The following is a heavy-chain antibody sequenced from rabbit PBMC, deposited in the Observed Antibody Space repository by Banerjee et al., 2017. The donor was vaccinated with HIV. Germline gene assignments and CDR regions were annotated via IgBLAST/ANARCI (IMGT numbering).Heavy chain of an antibody. Sequence: QSLEESGGDLVKPGASLTLTCTASGVSFSSSSYLCWVRQAPGKGLEWMACIDTGSSGFTYFATWAKGRFTISKTSSTTVTLQMTRLTAADTATYFCARDLPGVIGWNFNLWGPGTLVTVS. CDR2: IDTGSSGFT. J-gene: IGHJ4*01. CDR1: GVSFSSSSY. CDR3: ARDLPGVIGWNFNL. D-gene: IGHD1-1*01. V-gene: IGHV1S40*01.